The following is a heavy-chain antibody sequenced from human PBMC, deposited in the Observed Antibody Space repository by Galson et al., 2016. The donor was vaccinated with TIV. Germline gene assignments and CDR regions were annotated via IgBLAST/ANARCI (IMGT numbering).Heavy chain of an antibody. Sequence: SVKVSCKASGYTFTSYDINWVRQATGQGLEWMGWMSPNSGNTGYAQKFRGRVTMTRNTSVRTAYMELSSLRSEDTAVYCCARSGDYGDYWGQGTLVTVSS. CDR3: ARSGDYGDY. V-gene: IGHV1-8*02. CDR1: GYTFTSYD. CDR2: MSPNSGNT. D-gene: IGHD4-17*01. J-gene: IGHJ4*02.